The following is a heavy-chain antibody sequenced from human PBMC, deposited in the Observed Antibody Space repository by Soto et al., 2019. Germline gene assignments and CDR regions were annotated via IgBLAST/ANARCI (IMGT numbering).Heavy chain of an antibody. CDR3: TRPVEYSSSSTDAFDI. J-gene: IGHJ3*02. D-gene: IGHD6-6*01. Sequence: GGSLRLSCAASGFTFSGSAMHWVRQASGKGLEWVGRIRSKANSYATAYAASVKGRFTISRDDSKNTAYLQMNSLKTDDTAVYYCTRPVEYSSSSTDAFDIWGQGTMVTVSS. CDR2: IRSKANSYAT. CDR1: GFTFSGSA. V-gene: IGHV3-73*01.